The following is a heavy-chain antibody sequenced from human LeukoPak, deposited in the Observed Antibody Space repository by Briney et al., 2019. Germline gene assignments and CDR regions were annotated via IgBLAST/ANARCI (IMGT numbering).Heavy chain of an antibody. CDR3: ARCMAPNQAIDY. V-gene: IGHV4-61*05. J-gene: IGHJ4*02. Sequence: NPSETLSLICTVSGGSISSSRYYWGWIRQPPGKGLEWIGYIYYSGSTNYNPSLKSRVTISVDTSKSQFSLKLSSVTAADTAVYYCARCMAPNQAIDYWGQGTLVTVSS. CDR2: IYYSGST. CDR1: GGSISSSRYY. D-gene: IGHD5-24*01.